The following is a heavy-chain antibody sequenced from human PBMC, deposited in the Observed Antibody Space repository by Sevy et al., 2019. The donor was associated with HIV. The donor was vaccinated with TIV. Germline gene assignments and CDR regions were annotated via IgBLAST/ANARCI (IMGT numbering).Heavy chain of an antibody. V-gene: IGHV3-48*03. D-gene: IGHD5-12*01. CDR2: ISSSGSTI. Sequence: GGSLRLSCAASGFTFSSYEMNWVRQAPGKGLEWVSYISSSGSTIYYADSVKGRFTISRDNAKNSLYLQMNSLRAEDTAVYYCARVHGYDYVHMSTYYYYYMDVWGKGTTVTVSS. J-gene: IGHJ6*03. CDR3: ARVHGYDYVHMSTYYYYYMDV. CDR1: GFTFSSYE.